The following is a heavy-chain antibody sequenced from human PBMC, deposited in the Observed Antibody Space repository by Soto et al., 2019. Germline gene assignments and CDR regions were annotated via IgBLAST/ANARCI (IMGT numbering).Heavy chain of an antibody. D-gene: IGHD3-10*01. Sequence: GASVKVSCKASGYTFTSYDINWVRQATGQGLEWMGWMNPNSGNTGYAQKFQGRVTMTRNTSISTAYMELSSLRSEDTAVYYCARGPTTPFFGSGSYYRPYYYYYYMDVWGKGSTVPVSS. CDR2: MNPNSGNT. CDR3: ARGPTTPFFGSGSYYRPYYYYYYMDV. CDR1: GYTFTSYD. J-gene: IGHJ6*03. V-gene: IGHV1-8*01.